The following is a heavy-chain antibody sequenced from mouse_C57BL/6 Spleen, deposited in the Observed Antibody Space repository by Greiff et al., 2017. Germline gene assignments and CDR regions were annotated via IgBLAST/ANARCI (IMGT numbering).Heavy chain of an antibody. V-gene: IGHV1-15*01. CDR3: TRSNGSSSDWFAY. CDR2: IDPETGGT. Sequence: VQLQQSGAELVRPGASVTLSCKASGYTFTDYEMHRVKQTPVHGLEWIGAIDPETGGTAYNQKFKGKAILTADKSSSTAYMELRSLTSEDSAIYYCTRSNGSSSDWFAYWGQGTLVTVSA. J-gene: IGHJ3*01. CDR1: GYTFTDYE. D-gene: IGHD1-1*01.